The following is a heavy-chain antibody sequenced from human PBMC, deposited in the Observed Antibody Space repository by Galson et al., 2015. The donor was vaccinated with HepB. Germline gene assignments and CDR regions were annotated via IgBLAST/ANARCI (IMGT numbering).Heavy chain of an antibody. CDR2: IWNDGSRK. V-gene: IGHV3-33*01. CDR3: ARGENASGYRPDY. D-gene: IGHD3-22*01. CDR1: GFTFSRYA. J-gene: IGHJ4*02. Sequence: SLRLSCAGTGFTFSRYAMHWVRHAPGKGLEWVPIIWNDGSRKLYGNSVRGRFTISRDNSKNTVYLQMNSLRAEDTGVYYCARGENASGYRPDYWGQGTLVIVSS.